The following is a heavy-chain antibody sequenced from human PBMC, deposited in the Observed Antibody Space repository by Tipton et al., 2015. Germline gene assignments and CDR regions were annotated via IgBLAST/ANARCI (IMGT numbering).Heavy chain of an antibody. CDR1: GGSVSSGSAYH. CDR2: ISHSGNT. V-gene: IGHV4-39*07. CDR3: ARFRYYGSESERGYFHGLDV. Sequence: PGLVKPSETLSLTCTVSGGSVSSGSAYHWSWIRQPPGKGLEWIGSISHSGNTYYNPSLKSRVTMSRDTSKNQFSLKLTSVTAADTAVYYCARFRYYGSESERGYFHGLDVWGQGP. D-gene: IGHD3-10*01. J-gene: IGHJ6*02.